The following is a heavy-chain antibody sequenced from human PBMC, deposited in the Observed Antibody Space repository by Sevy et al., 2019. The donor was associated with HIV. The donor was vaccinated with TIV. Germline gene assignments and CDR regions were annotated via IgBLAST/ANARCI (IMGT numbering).Heavy chain of an antibody. CDR3: ARESSRIYSSGGWFDP. Sequence: SETLSLTCTVSGGSISSYYWSWIRQPPGKGLEWIGYIYYSGSTNYNPSLKSRVTISVDTSKNQFSLKLSSVTAADTAVYYCARESSRIYSSGGWFDPRGQGTLVTVSS. CDR2: IYYSGST. V-gene: IGHV4-59*01. CDR1: GGSISSYY. D-gene: IGHD6-6*01. J-gene: IGHJ5*02.